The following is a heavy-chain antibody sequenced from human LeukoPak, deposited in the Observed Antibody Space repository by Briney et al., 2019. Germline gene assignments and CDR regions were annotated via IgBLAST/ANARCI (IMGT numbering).Heavy chain of an antibody. CDR1: GFIFRNYG. J-gene: IGHJ3*02. CDR3: ARVTRGSGYAFDI. V-gene: IGHV3-33*08. CDR2: ISDGGTHL. D-gene: IGHD5-12*01. Sequence: GGSLRLSCAGSGFIFRNYGMHWVRQAPGQGLEWVAVISDGGTHLYYADSVKGRFTISRDNAKNSLYLQMNSLRAEDTAVYYCARVTRGSGYAFDIWGQGTMVTVSS.